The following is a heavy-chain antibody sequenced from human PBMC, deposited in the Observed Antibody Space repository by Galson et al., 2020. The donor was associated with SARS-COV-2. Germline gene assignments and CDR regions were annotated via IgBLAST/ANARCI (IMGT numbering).Heavy chain of an antibody. D-gene: IGHD6-13*01. J-gene: IGHJ1*01. Sequence: SQTLSLTCAVSGGSISSGHWWSWVHQPPGKGLEWIGEIYYSGSASYSPSLRSRVTMSIDTSNNQISLKVRFVTAADTAIYYCARDSSSWSPYLQHWGQGALVTVSS. CDR3: ARDSSSWSPYLQH. CDR1: GGSISSGHW. CDR2: IYYSGSA. V-gene: IGHV4-4*02.